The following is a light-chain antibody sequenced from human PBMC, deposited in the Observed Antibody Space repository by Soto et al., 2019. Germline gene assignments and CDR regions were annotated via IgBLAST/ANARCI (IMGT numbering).Light chain of an antibody. Sequence: DIQMTQSPSSLSAAVGDRVTITCRASQSISSHLNWYQQKPGKAPKVLIYAASSLQGGFPSRFSGSGSGTYFPLTIKSLQPEAFATYYCQQSYSSPFTFGPGTQVHIQ. CDR1: QSISSH. CDR3: QQSYSSPFT. CDR2: AAS. V-gene: IGKV1-39*01. J-gene: IGKJ3*01.